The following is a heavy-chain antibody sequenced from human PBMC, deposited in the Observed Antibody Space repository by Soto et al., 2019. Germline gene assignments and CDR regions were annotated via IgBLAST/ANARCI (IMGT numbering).Heavy chain of an antibody. CDR2: INPNSGGT. CDR3: ARDPDYYGSGSLSGRFDP. CDR1: GYTFTGYY. V-gene: IGHV1-2*04. J-gene: IGHJ5*02. Sequence: ASVKVSCKASGYTFTGYYMHWVRQAPGQGLEWMGWINPNSGGTNYAQKFQGWVTMTRDTSISTAYMELSRLRSDDTAVYYCARDPDYYGSGSLSGRFDPWGQGTLVTVSS. D-gene: IGHD3-10*01.